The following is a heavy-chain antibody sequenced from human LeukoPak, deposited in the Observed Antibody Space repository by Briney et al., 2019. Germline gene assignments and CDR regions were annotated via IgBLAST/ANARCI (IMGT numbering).Heavy chain of an antibody. J-gene: IGHJ4*02. D-gene: IGHD2-21*02. CDR3: VRGDRRDF. Sequence: GGSLRLSCAASRFTFNSETMTWVRQAPGKGLEWLSSISSSSGSKYYADAVRGRFIISRDNAKSSLFLQMNSLRVEDTAVYYCVRGDRRDFWGKGTLVTVSS. V-gene: IGHV3-21*01. CDR1: RFTFNSET. CDR2: ISSSSGSK.